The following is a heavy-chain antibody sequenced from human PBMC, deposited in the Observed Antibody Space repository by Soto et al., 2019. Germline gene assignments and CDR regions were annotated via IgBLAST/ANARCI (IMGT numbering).Heavy chain of an antibody. D-gene: IGHD3-9*01. CDR2: IWYDGSNK. CDR1: GFTFGSYG. V-gene: IGHV3-33*01. J-gene: IGHJ6*02. CDR3: ARDDILTPSLDV. Sequence: QVQLVESGGGVVQPGRSLRLSCAASGFTFGSYGMHWVRQAPGKGLEWVAVIWYDGSNKYYADSVKGRFTISRDNSKNTLYLQMNSLRAEDTAVYYRARDDILTPSLDVWGQGTTVTVSS.